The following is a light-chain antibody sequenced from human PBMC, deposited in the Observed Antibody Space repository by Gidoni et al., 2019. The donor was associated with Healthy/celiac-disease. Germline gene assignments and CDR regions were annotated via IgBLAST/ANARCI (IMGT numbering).Light chain of an antibody. J-gene: IGKJ4*01. CDR2: DAS. CDR3: QQYDNLPLT. V-gene: IGKV1-33*01. CDR1: QDISNY. Sequence: DIQMTQSPSSLSASVGDRVTITFQASQDISNYLNWYQQKPGKAPKLLIYDASNLETGVPSRFSGSGSGKDFTVTISSLQPEDIATYYCQQYDNLPLTFXGXTKVEIK.